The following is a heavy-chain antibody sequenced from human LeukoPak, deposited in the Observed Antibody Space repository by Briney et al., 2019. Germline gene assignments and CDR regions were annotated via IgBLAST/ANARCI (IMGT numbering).Heavy chain of an antibody. V-gene: IGHV3-30*18. Sequence: GGSLRLSCAASGFTFSIYGMHWVGQAPGKGLEGVAVISYDGSNKYYADSVKGRFTISRDNSKNTLYLQMNSLRAEDTAVYYCAKPMDYDILTGNDDFDIWGQGTMVTVSS. CDR2: ISYDGSNK. CDR1: GFTFSIYG. D-gene: IGHD3-9*01. J-gene: IGHJ3*02. CDR3: AKPMDYDILTGNDDFDI.